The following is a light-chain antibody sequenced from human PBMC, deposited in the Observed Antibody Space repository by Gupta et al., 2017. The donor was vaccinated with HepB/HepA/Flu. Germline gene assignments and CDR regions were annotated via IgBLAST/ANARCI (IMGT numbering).Light chain of an antibody. Sequence: QSALTQPPSVSGSPGQSVTISCTGTSSDIGSYTRVSWYQQSPGTAPKLIIYEVDNRPSGVPDHFSGSKSGNTASLTISGLQTEDEADYYCSSYTTSSTYVFGIGTKVTVL. V-gene: IGLV2-18*02. CDR3: SSYTTSSTYV. CDR2: EVD. CDR1: SSDIGSYTR. J-gene: IGLJ1*01.